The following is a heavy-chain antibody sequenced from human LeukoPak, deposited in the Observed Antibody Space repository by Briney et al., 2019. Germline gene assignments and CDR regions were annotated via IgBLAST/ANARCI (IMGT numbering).Heavy chain of an antibody. J-gene: IGHJ3*02. V-gene: IGHV1-2*04. CDR1: GYTFTGYY. Sequence: ASVKVSCKASGYTFTGYYMHWERQAPGQGLEWMGWINPNSGGTNYAQKFQGWVTMTRDASISTAYMELSRLRSDDTAVYYCARYLRGRGIAGTPDAFDIWGQGTMVTVSS. CDR2: INPNSGGT. D-gene: IGHD6-13*01. CDR3: ARYLRGRGIAGTPDAFDI.